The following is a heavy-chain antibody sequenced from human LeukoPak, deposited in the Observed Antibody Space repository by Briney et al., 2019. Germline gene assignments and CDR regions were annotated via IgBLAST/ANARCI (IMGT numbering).Heavy chain of an antibody. CDR2: ISLAGQT. CDR1: GGSISGTNW. Sequence: SSETLSLTCGVSGGSISGTNWWSWVRQPPGQGLEWIGEISLAGQTNYNPSLNGRVTMSLDKSSNQLSLHLTSVTAADTATYYCSRESGQFCPFGYWGEGTLDIVSS. J-gene: IGHJ4*02. V-gene: IGHV4/OR15-8*02. CDR3: SRESGQFCPFGY. D-gene: IGHD1-26*01.